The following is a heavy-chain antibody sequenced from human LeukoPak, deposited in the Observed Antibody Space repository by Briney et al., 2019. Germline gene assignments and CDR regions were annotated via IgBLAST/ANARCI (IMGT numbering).Heavy chain of an antibody. Sequence: PSETLSLTCAVYGGSFSGYYWSWIRQLPGKGLEWIGEINHSGSTNYNPSLKSRVTISVDTSKNQFSLKLSSVTAADTAVYYCARGPPTYGSGSYYKMVDYWGQGTLVTVSS. D-gene: IGHD3-10*01. CDR2: INHSGST. CDR3: ARGPPTYGSGSYYKMVDY. J-gene: IGHJ4*02. V-gene: IGHV4-34*01. CDR1: GGSFSGYY.